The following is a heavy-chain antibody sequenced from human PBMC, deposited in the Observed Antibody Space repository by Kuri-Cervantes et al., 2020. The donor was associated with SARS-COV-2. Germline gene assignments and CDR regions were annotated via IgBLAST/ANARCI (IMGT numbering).Heavy chain of an antibody. D-gene: IGHD3-22*01. V-gene: IGHV1-2*06. CDR2: INPNSGGT. CDR3: ARAGGISSGYYYRLDY. CDR1: GYTFTGYY. J-gene: IGHJ4*02. Sequence: VKVSCKASGYTFTGYYMHWVRQAPGQGLEWMGRINPNSGGTNYAQKFQGRVTMTRDTSISTAYMELSRLRSDDTAVYYCARAGGISSGYYYRLDYWGQGTLVTVSS.